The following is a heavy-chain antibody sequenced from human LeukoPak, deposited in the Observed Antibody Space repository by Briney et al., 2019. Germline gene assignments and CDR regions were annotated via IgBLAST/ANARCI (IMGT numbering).Heavy chain of an antibody. CDR1: GFPFRSYS. J-gene: IGHJ4*02. CDR2: ISPTSSDI. V-gene: IGHV3-48*01. D-gene: IGHD3-22*01. CDR3: ARDLSDSGGSYYAWDY. Sequence: PGGSLRLSCAASGFPFRSYSVNWVRQAPEKGLEWVSYISPTSSDIYYADSVKGRFTMPRDNSKNTLYLQMNSLRAEDTAVYYCARDLSDSGGSYYAWDYWGQGTLVTVSS.